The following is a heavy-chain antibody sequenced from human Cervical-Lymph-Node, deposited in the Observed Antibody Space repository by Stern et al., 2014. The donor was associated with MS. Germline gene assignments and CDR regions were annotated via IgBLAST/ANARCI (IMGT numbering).Heavy chain of an antibody. D-gene: IGHD2-21*01. J-gene: IGHJ4*02. CDR2: SYPVYSDT. V-gene: IGHV5-51*03. CDR3: ARWSVACDY. CDR1: GFNFINHW. Sequence: EMQLVESGAELKKPGESLKISCKTSGFNFINHWIAWVRQVPGKGLEWSGISYPVYSDTINSPSFQAHVTISVDKSITTACLHWKSLKASDTAVYYCARWSVACDYWGQGALITVSS.